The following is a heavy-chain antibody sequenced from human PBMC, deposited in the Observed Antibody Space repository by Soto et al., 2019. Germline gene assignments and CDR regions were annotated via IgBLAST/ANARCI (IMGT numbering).Heavy chain of an antibody. Sequence: EVQLVESGGGLVQPGGSLRLSCAASGFTFSSYWMSWVRQAPGKGLEWVANIKQDGSEKYYVDSVKGRFTISRDNAMNSLSLQMNGLRAEYTAVYYCARVSTGIDYWGQGTLVTVYS. CDR3: ARVSTGIDY. CDR2: IKQDGSEK. V-gene: IGHV3-7*01. CDR1: GFTFSSYW. J-gene: IGHJ4*02.